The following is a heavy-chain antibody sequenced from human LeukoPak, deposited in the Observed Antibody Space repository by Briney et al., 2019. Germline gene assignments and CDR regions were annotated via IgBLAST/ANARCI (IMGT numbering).Heavy chain of an antibody. Sequence: GGSLRLSCAASGFTFSSYWMHWVRQAPGKGLVWVSRINSDGSSTSYADSVKGRFTISRDNAKNTLYLQMNSLRAEDTAVYYCAIYSSGWFSPGYYFDYWGQGTLVTVSS. CDR3: AIYSSGWFSPGYYFDY. V-gene: IGHV3-74*01. CDR2: INSDGSST. D-gene: IGHD6-19*01. CDR1: GFTFSSYW. J-gene: IGHJ4*02.